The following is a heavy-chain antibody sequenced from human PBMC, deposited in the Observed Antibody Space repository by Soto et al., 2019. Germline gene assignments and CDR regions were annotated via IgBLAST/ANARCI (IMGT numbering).Heavy chain of an antibody. D-gene: IGHD1-1*01. CDR3: ARGDWNVEAGPYYYGMDV. J-gene: IGHJ6*02. Sequence: ASVKVSCKASGGTFSSYAISWVRQAPGQGLEWMGGIIPIFGTANYAQKFQGRVTITADESTSTAYMELSSLRSEDTAVYYCARGDWNVEAGPYYYGMDVWGQGTTVTVSS. V-gene: IGHV1-69*13. CDR1: GGTFSSYA. CDR2: IIPIFGTA.